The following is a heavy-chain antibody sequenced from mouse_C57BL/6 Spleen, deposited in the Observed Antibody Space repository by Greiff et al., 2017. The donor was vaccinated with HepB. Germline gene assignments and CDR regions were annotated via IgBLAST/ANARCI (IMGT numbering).Heavy chain of an antibody. CDR3: ARSLYYGRGDAMDY. Sequence: EVQLQQSGPELVKPGASVKIPCKASGYTFTDYNMDWVKQSHGKSLEWIGDINPNNGGTIYNQKFKGKATLTVDKSSSTAYMELRSLTSEDTAVYYCARSLYYGRGDAMDYWGQGTSVTVSS. D-gene: IGHD1-1*01. CDR1: GYTFTDYN. CDR2: INPNNGGT. J-gene: IGHJ4*01. V-gene: IGHV1-18*01.